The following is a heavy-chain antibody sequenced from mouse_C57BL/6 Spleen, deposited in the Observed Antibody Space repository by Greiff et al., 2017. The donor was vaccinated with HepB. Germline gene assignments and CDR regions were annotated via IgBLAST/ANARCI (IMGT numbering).Heavy chain of an antibody. Sequence: EVQGVESGGGLVKPGGSLKLSCAASGFTFSDYGMHWVRQAPEKGLEWVAYISSGSSTIYYADTVNGRFTISRDNAKNTRFLQMTSLMSEDTAMYYCARAYYSNDGLYAMDYWGQGTSVTVSS. D-gene: IGHD2-5*01. CDR2: ISSGSSTI. J-gene: IGHJ4*01. CDR3: ARAYYSNDGLYAMDY. CDR1: GFTFSDYG. V-gene: IGHV5-17*01.